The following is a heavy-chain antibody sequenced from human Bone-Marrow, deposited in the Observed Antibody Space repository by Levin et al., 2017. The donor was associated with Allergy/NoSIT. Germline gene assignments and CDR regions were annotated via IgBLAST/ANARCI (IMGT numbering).Heavy chain of an antibody. CDR1: GFTFSSYA. J-gene: IGHJ4*02. Sequence: AGESLKISCAASGFTFSSYAMSWVRQAPGKGLEWVSVINTSGGSTYYADSVKGRFTISRDNSKNTLYLQMNTLRVEDTAVYYCAISSGWFRPTGAFDYWGQGTLVTVSS. CDR2: INTSGGST. CDR3: AISSGWFRPTGAFDY. D-gene: IGHD6-19*01. V-gene: IGHV3-23*01.